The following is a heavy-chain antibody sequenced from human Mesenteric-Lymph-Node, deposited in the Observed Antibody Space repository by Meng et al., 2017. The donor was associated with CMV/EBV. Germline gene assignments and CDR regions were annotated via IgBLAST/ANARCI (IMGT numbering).Heavy chain of an antibody. CDR3: ARDGGGYSSSWDLGYYYGMDV. CDR2: IYYTGST. J-gene: IGHJ6*02. D-gene: IGHD6-13*01. V-gene: IGHV4-59*12. Sequence: SETLSLTCTVSGGSISTYYWSWIRQPPGKGLEWIGYIYYTGSTNYNPSLKSRVTMSVDTSKNQFSLKLSSVTAADTAVYYCARDGGGYSSSWDLGYYYGMDVWGQGTTVTVSS. CDR1: GGSISTYY.